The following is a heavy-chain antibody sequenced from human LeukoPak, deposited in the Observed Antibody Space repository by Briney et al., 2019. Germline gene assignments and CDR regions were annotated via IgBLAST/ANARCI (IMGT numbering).Heavy chain of an antibody. Sequence: SETLSLTCAVYGGSFSGYYWSWIRQPPGKGLEWIGYIYHSGSTYYNPSLKSRVTISVDRSKNQFSLKLSSVTAADTAVYYCAREASYANWFDPWGQGTLVTVSS. CDR1: GGSFSGYY. CDR3: AREASYANWFDP. CDR2: IYHSGST. V-gene: IGHV4-34*01. J-gene: IGHJ5*02. D-gene: IGHD5-18*01.